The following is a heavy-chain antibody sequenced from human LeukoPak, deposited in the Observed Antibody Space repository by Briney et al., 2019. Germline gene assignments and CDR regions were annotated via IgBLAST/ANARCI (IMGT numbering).Heavy chain of an antibody. V-gene: IGHV1-8*03. CDR1: GYTFTSYD. J-gene: IGHJ4*02. D-gene: IGHD6-13*01. Sequence: RASVKVSCKASGYTFTSYDINWVRQATGQGLEWMGWMNPNSGNTGYAQKFQGRVTITRNTSISTAYMELSSLRSEDTAVYYCARVTSSSWYPFDYWGQGTLVTVSS. CDR3: ARVTSSSWYPFDY. CDR2: MNPNSGNT.